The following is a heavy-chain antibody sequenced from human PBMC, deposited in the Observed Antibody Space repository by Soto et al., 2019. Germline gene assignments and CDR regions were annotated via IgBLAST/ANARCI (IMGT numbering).Heavy chain of an antibody. Sequence: ASVKVSCKASGYTFTSYAMHWVRQAPGQRLEWMGWINAGNGNTKYSQKFQGRVTITRDTSASTAYMELSSLRSEDTADYYCAREGLVLVPTTVNSDYYYYAMDVWGQGTTVTVSS. CDR1: GYTFTSYA. J-gene: IGHJ6*02. CDR2: INAGNGNT. D-gene: IGHD2-2*01. CDR3: AREGLVLVPTTVNSDYYYYAMDV. V-gene: IGHV1-3*01.